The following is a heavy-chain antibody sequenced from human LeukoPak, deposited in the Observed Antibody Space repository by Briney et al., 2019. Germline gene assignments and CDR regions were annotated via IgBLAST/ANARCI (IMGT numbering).Heavy chain of an antibody. CDR1: GFTFSGYV. J-gene: IGHJ4*02. CDR2: IPSDGSNK. V-gene: IGHV3-30*02. Sequence: GGSLRLSCAASGFTFSGYVMHWVRQAPGKGLEWVAFIPSDGSNKYYADSVKGRFTISRDNSKNTVDLQMNSLRPEDTAVYYCVKGRNAYFDYWGQGTLVTASS. CDR3: VKGRNAYFDY.